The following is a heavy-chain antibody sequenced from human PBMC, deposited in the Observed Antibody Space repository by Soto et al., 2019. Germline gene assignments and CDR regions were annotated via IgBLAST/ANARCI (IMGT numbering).Heavy chain of an antibody. CDR1: GYTFTSYA. V-gene: IGHV1-3*01. J-gene: IGHJ4*02. Sequence: QVQLVQSGAEVKKPGASAKVSCKASGYTFTSYAMHWVRQAPGQRLEWMGWINAGNGNTKYSQKFQGRVTITRDTSASTAYMELSSLRSEDTAVYYCARGEFLSYDDYWGQGTLVTVSS. CDR2: INAGNGNT. CDR3: ARGEFLSYDDY. D-gene: IGHD3-16*01.